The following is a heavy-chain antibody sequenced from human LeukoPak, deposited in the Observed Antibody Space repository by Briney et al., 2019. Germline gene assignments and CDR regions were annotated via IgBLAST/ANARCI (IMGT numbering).Heavy chain of an antibody. CDR2: IYPRDGST. J-gene: IGHJ5*02. D-gene: IGHD2-2*01. V-gene: IGHV1-46*01. CDR1: GYTFTSNY. CDR3: ARDLDSTSLFASSPFDP. Sequence: ASVKVSCKASGYTFTSNYIHWVRQAPGQGLEWMGMIYPRDGSTSYAQKFQGRVTVTRDTSTSTVHMELSGLRSEDTAVYYCARDLDSTSLFASSPFDPWGQGTLVTVSS.